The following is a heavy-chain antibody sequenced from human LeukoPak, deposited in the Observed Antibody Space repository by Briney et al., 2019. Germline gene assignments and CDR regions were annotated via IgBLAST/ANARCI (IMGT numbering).Heavy chain of an antibody. CDR2: INPSGGRT. CDR1: GCVFTSYY. CDR3: ASDGAYQPPRY. D-gene: IGHD2-2*01. J-gene: IGHJ4*02. Sequence: ASVKVSCKASGCVFTSYYIHWMRQAPGQGLEWMGKINPSGGRTNYAQKFQDRVTLTSDTSTSTAYMDLSSLRFEDTAVYYCASDGAYQPPRYWGQGTLVTVSS. V-gene: IGHV1-46*01.